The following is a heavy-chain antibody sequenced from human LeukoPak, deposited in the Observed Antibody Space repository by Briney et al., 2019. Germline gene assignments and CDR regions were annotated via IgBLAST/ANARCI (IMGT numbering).Heavy chain of an antibody. J-gene: IGHJ5*02. Sequence: GGSLRLSCAASGFIISAYWMHWVRQAPGKGLVWVSRSSTDGTSTNYVDSVKGRFTISRDNAKNTLNLQMNSLRAEDTAVYYCAKDAIAAAVHNWFDPWGQGTLVTVSS. CDR1: GFIISAYW. V-gene: IGHV3-74*01. CDR3: AKDAIAAAVHNWFDP. D-gene: IGHD6-13*01. CDR2: SSTDGTST.